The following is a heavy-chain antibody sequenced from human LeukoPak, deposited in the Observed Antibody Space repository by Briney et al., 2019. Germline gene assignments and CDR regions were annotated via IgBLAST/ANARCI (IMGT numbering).Heavy chain of an antibody. V-gene: IGHV3-48*02. CDR1: GFSFSRYS. J-gene: IGHJ4*02. CDR3: ARDSYGDYYFDY. D-gene: IGHD4-17*01. CDR2: ISSSSSAI. Sequence: GESLRLSCAASGFSFSRYSMKWVRQAPGKGLEWVSYISSSSSAIYYADSVKGRFTISRDNAKNSVDLQMNSLRDEDTAVYYCARDSYGDYYFDYWGQGTLVTVSS.